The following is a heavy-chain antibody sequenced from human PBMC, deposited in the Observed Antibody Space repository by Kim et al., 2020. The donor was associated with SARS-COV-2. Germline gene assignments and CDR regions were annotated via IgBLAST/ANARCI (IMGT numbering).Heavy chain of an antibody. J-gene: IGHJ4*02. CDR3: ATLYSPSSDY. D-gene: IGHD5-18*01. CDR1: GGSISSSSYY. CDR2: IYYSGST. V-gene: IGHV4-39*01. Sequence: SETLSLTCTVSGGSISSSSYYWGWIRQPPGKGLEWIGSIYYSGSTYYNPSLKSRVTISVDTSKNQFSLKLSSVTAADTAVYYCATLYSPSSDYWGQGTLVTVSS.